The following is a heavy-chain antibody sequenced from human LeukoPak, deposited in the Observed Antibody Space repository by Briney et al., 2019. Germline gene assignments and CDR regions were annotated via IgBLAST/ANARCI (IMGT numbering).Heavy chain of an antibody. CDR1: GDSVSTNSAA. Sequence: SQTLSLTCAISGDSVSTNSAAWNWIRRSPSRGLEWLGRTYYRSKWYYDYAVSVKSRITIDPDTSKNQFSLHLNSVTPEDTAVYYCARDKYYFDSWGQGTLVTVSS. CDR2: TYYRSKWYY. V-gene: IGHV6-1*01. CDR3: ARDKYYFDS. J-gene: IGHJ4*02.